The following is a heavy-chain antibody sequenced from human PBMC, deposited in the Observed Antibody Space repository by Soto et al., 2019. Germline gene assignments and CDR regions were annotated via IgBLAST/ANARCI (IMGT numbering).Heavy chain of an antibody. CDR1: GGYISSHY. V-gene: IGHV4-59*11. CDR3: ARDGDYYYGMDV. CDR2: IYYSGST. Sequence: SETLSLTSTVSGGYISSHYCRWIRQPPGKGLEWIGYIYYSGSTNYNPSLKSRVTISVDTSKNQFSLKLSSVTAADTAVYYCARDGDYYYGMDVWGQATTVTVSS. D-gene: IGHD3-16*01. J-gene: IGHJ6*02.